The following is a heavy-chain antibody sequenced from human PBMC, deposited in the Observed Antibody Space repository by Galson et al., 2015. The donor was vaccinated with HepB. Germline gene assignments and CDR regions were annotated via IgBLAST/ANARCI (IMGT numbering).Heavy chain of an antibody. CDR3: AKDRSGYSYGSFDY. J-gene: IGHJ4*02. CDR2: ISGSGGSI. CDR1: GFTFSSYA. V-gene: IGHV3-23*01. D-gene: IGHD5-18*01. Sequence: LRLSCAASGFTFSSYAMSWVRQAPGTGLEWVSAISGSGGSIYYAASVKGRVTISRDNSKNTLYLRINSLRAGNTDVYYCAKDRSGYSYGSFDYWGQGTLVTVSS.